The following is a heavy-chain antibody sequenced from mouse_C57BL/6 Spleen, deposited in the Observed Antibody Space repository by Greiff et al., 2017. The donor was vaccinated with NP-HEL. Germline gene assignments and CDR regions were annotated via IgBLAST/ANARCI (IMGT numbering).Heavy chain of an antibody. CDR3: TRNYYGSSYWFAY. CDR1: GYTFTDYE. J-gene: IGHJ3*01. Sequence: QVQLQQSGAELVRPGASVTLSCKASGYTFTDYEMHWVKQTPVHGLEWIGAIDPETGGTAYNQKFTGKAILTADKSSSTAYMELRSLTSEDSAVYYCTRNYYGSSYWFAYWGQGTLVTVSA. CDR2: IDPETGGT. V-gene: IGHV1-15*01. D-gene: IGHD1-1*01.